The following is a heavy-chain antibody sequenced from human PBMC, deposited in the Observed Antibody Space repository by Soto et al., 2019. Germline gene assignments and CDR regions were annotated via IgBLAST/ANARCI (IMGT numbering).Heavy chain of an antibody. CDR2: ISYDGSNK. J-gene: IGHJ6*02. D-gene: IGHD2-2*01. CDR3: AKDGEWRSNQLLFMDV. V-gene: IGHV3-30*18. Sequence: QVQLVESGGGVVQPGRSLRLSCAASGFTFSSYGMHWVRQAPGKGLEWVAVISYDGSNKYYADSVKGRFTISRDNSKNTLDLQMNSLRAEDTAVYYCAKDGEWRSNQLLFMDVWGQGTTVTVSS. CDR1: GFTFSSYG.